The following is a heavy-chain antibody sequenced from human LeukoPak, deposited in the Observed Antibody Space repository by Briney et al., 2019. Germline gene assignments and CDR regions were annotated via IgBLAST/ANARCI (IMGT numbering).Heavy chain of an antibody. Sequence: GGSLRLSCAASGFTFNSYAVHWVRQAPGKGLEWVAVISYDGSNKYYAESVKGRFTISRDNSKNTLYLQLNSLRPDDTAVYYCARDQLAYSGYDTLFDYWGQGTLVTVSS. J-gene: IGHJ4*02. V-gene: IGHV3-30*04. CDR2: ISYDGSNK. CDR1: GFTFNSYA. CDR3: ARDQLAYSGYDTLFDY. D-gene: IGHD5-12*01.